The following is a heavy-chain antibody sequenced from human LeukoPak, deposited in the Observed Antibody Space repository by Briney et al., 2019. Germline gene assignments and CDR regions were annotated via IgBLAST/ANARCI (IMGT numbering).Heavy chain of an antibody. CDR3: AKVAYSTSGDY. D-gene: IGHD6-6*01. V-gene: IGHV3-43*02. J-gene: IGHJ4*02. CDR1: GFTFDDYA. Sequence: GGSLRLSCAASGFTFDDYAMHWVRQAPGRGLEWVSLISRDSGYTYYAASVKGRFTISRDNGKNSLYLQMNSLRTEDTALYYCAKVAYSTSGDYWGQGTLVTVSS. CDR2: ISRDSGYT.